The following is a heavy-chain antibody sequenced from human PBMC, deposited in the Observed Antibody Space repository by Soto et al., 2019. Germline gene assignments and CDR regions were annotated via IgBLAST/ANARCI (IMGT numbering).Heavy chain of an antibody. CDR3: AKDLDSSYYFDY. CDR2: ISGSGGST. J-gene: IGHJ4*02. Sequence: GESLKISCAASGFTFSSYAMSWVRQAPGKGLEWVSAISGSGGSTYYADSVKGRFTISRDNSKNTLYLQMNSLRAEDTAVYYCAKDLDSSYYFDYWGQGTLVTVSS. V-gene: IGHV3-23*01. D-gene: IGHD6-6*01. CDR1: GFTFSSYA.